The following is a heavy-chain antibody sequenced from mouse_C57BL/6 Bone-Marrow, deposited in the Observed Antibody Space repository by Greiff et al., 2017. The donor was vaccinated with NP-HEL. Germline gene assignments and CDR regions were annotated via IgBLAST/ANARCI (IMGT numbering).Heavy chain of an antibody. V-gene: IGHV1-81*01. Sequence: QVQLKESGAELARPGASVKLSCKASGYTFTSYGISWVKQRTGQGLEWIGEIYPRSGHTYYNEKFKGKATLTADKSSSTAYMELRSLTSEDSAVYFCARRGANYYGSSFYFDYWGQGTTLTVSS. J-gene: IGHJ2*01. CDR3: ARRGANYYGSSFYFDY. D-gene: IGHD1-1*01. CDR1: GYTFTSYG. CDR2: IYPRSGHT.